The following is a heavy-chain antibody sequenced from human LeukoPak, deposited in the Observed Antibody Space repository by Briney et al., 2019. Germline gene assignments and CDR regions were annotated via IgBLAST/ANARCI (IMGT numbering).Heavy chain of an antibody. D-gene: IGHD6-13*01. CDR3: ARLHPGIAAAGKEGFDY. CDR1: GYTFTGYY. CDR2: INPNSGGT. V-gene: IGHV1-2*02. Sequence: ASVKVSCKASGYTFTGYYMRWVRQAPGQGLEWMGWINPNSGGTNYAQKFQGRVTMTRDTSISTAYMELSRLRSDDTAVYYCARLHPGIAAAGKEGFDYWGQGTLVTVSS. J-gene: IGHJ4*02.